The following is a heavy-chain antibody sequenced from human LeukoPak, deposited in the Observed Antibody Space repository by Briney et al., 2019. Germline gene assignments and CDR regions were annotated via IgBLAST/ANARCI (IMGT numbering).Heavy chain of an antibody. V-gene: IGHV1-3*01. D-gene: IGHD5-18*01. Sequence: ASVKVSCKASGYTFTSYAMHWVRQAPGQRLEWMGWINAGNGNTKYSQKFQGRVTITRDTSASTAYMELSSLRSEDTAVYYCARMAGIQLWSYYYYGMDVWGQGTTVTVSS. CDR3: ARMAGIQLWSYYYYGMDV. CDR2: INAGNGNT. CDR1: GYTFTSYA. J-gene: IGHJ6*02.